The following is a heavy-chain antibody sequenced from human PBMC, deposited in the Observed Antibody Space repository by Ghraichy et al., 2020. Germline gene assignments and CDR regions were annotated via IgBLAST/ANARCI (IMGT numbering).Heavy chain of an antibody. Sequence: SEKLSLTCTVSGGSISNYYWSWIRQPPGKGLEWIGYIYSGGSTNYNPSLKSRVTISVDTSRNQFSLKLSSVTAADTAVYYCARESSDGYTYSYYMDVWGKGTTVTVSS. V-gene: IGHV4-59*01. CDR3: ARESSDGYTYSYYMDV. D-gene: IGHD5-18*01. J-gene: IGHJ6*03. CDR1: GGSISNYY. CDR2: IYSGGST.